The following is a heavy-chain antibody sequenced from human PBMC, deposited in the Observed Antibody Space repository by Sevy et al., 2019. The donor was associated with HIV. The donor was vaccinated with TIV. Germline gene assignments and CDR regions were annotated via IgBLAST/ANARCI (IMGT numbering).Heavy chain of an antibody. CDR2: IYASGSPI. Sequence: GGSLRLSCEGSGFTFRSYEMNWVRQAPGKGLEWISYIYASGSPIYYADSVRGRFTISRDDAKNSLYLQMDECRVHDTATNYWARKVGYYYYYGMDVWGKGTTVTVSS. V-gene: IGHV3-48*03. J-gene: IGHJ6*04. CDR1: GFTFRSYE. CDR3: ARKVGYYYYYGMDV.